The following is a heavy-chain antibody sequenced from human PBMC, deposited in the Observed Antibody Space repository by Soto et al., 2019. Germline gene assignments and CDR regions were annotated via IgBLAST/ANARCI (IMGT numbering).Heavy chain of an antibody. D-gene: IGHD2-2*01. CDR3: ARSGSSTIAPAAFDI. V-gene: IGHV3-7*01. Sequence: EVQLVESGGGLVQPGGSLRLSCAASGFTFSSYWMSWVRQAPGKGLEWVANIKQDGSEKYYVDSVKGRFTISRDNAMNSLYLQMNSLRAEDTAVYYCARSGSSTIAPAAFDIWGQGTMVTVSS. CDR1: GFTFSSYW. J-gene: IGHJ3*02. CDR2: IKQDGSEK.